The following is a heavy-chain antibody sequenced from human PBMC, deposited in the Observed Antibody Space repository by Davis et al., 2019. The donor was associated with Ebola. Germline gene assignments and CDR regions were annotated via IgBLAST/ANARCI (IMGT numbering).Heavy chain of an antibody. CDR3: AREREEGVNKNFDY. Sequence: GESLKISCVASGFSFSSYWMNWVRQAPGKGLEWVANIKEDGSEIYYMDSVKGRFTISRDNAKNTVYMQMNSLSAEDTAVYYCAREREEGVNKNFDYWGQGALVTVSS. CDR1: GFSFSSYW. CDR2: IKEDGSEI. V-gene: IGHV3-7*01. J-gene: IGHJ4*02. D-gene: IGHD1/OR15-1a*01.